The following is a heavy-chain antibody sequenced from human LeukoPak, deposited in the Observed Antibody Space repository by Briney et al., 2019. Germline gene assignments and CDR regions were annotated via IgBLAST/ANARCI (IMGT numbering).Heavy chain of an antibody. Sequence: PSETLSLTCTVSGGSISSYYWSWIRQPPGKGLEWIGYIYTSGSTNYNPSLKSRVTISVDTSKNQFSLKLSSVTAADTAVYYCARLNLRSSYYYYYMDVWGKGTTVTVSS. V-gene: IGHV4-4*09. CDR3: ARLNLRSSYYYYYMDV. CDR2: IYTSGST. D-gene: IGHD1-14*01. CDR1: GGSISSYY. J-gene: IGHJ6*03.